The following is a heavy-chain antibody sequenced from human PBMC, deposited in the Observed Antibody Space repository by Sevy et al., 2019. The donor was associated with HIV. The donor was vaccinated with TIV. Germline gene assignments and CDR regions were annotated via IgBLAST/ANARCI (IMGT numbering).Heavy chain of an antibody. V-gene: IGHV3-21*01. CDR2: ISSSSSYI. CDR1: GFTFSSYS. CDR3: AREAQRGYYDSSGYYYCAFDI. D-gene: IGHD3-22*01. Sequence: GGSLRLSCAASGFTFSSYSMNWVRQAPGKGLEWVSSISSSSSYIYYADSVKGRFTISRDNAKNSLYLKMNSLRAEDTAVYYCAREAQRGYYDSSGYYYCAFDIWGQGTMVTVSS. J-gene: IGHJ3*02.